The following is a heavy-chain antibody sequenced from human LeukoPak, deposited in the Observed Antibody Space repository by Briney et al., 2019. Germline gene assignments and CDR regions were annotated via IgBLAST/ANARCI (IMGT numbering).Heavy chain of an antibody. V-gene: IGHV1-18*04. J-gene: IGHJ4*02. Sequence: ASVKVSCKASGYTFTSYGISWVRQAPGQGLEWMGWISAYNGNTNYAQKLQGRVTMTTDTSTSTAYMELRSLRSDDTAVYYCARDCSSTSCWGEDYWGQGTLVTVSS. CDR2: ISAYNGNT. CDR3: ARDCSSTSCWGEDY. D-gene: IGHD2-2*01. CDR1: GYTFTSYG.